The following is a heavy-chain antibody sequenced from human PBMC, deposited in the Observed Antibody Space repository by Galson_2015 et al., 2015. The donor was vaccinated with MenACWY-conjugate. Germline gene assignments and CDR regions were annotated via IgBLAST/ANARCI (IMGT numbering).Heavy chain of an antibody. D-gene: IGHD3-22*01. Sequence: SLRLSCEASGFTFSSYDMNWVRQAPGKGLEWVSYISRSGNTIYYADSVKGRFTISRDNAKNSLYLQMNSLRAEDTAVYYCARGVYDSSGYYFPWGQGTLVTVSS. CDR2: ISRSGNTI. CDR1: GFTFSSYD. CDR3: ARGVYDSSGYYFP. V-gene: IGHV3-48*03. J-gene: IGHJ1*01.